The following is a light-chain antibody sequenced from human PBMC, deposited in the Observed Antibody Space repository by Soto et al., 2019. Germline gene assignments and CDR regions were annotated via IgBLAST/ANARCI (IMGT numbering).Light chain of an antibody. CDR2: AAS. CDR3: QQDNNWPSLT. V-gene: IGKV1-5*02. J-gene: IGKJ4*01. Sequence: RRTQWDSAVSASVNALVTIICRVRKNISSWLAWYQQKPGKAPKLLIYAASTLQSGVPSRFSGSGSGTEFTLTISSLQSEDFAVYYCQQDNNWPSLTFGGGTKVDIK. CDR1: KNISSW.